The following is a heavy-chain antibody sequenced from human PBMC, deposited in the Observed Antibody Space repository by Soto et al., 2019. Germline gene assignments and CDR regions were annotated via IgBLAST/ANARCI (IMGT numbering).Heavy chain of an antibody. J-gene: IGHJ6*02. CDR2: IYYSGST. V-gene: IGHV4-61*01. Sequence: SETLSLTCTVSGGSVSSGSYYWSWIRQPPGKGLEWIGHIYYSGSTNYNPSLKSRVTISVDTSKNQFSLKLSSVTAADTAVYYCARSVGYDYYYGMDVWGQGTTVTVSS. CDR3: ARSVGYDYYYGMDV. CDR1: GGSVSSGSYY.